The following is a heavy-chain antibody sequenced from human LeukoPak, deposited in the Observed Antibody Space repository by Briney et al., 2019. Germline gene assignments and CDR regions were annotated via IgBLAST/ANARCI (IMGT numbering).Heavy chain of an antibody. CDR1: GVSISSYY. D-gene: IGHD3-22*01. CDR2: GSFSGST. J-gene: IGHJ3*02. Sequence: SETLSLTCTVSGVSISSYYWNWIRQPPGKGLEWIGYGSFSGSTNYNPSLKSRVTISVDTSKNQFSLQLNSVTPEDTAVYYCASSVSPFTVNSAFDIWGQGTMVTVSS. V-gene: IGHV4-59*12. CDR3: ASSVSPFTVNSAFDI.